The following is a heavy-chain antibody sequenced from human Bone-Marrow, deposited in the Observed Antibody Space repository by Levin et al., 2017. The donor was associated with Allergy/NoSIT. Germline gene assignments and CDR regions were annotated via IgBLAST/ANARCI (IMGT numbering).Heavy chain of an antibody. CDR3: TRSQNWGNPSDY. Sequence: PGGSLRLSCAASGFTFSSYAMSWVRQAPGKGPEWVSAFSGSGASTYYADSVKGRFIISRDNSRNTLFLQMNSLRAEDTAVYYCTRSQNWGNPSDYWGQGTLVTVSS. CDR1: GFTFSSYA. CDR2: FSGSGAST. D-gene: IGHD7-27*01. V-gene: IGHV3-23*01. J-gene: IGHJ4*02.